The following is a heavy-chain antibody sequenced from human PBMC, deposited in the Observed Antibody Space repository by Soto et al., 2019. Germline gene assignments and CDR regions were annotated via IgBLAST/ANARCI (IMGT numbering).Heavy chain of an antibody. D-gene: IGHD6-13*01. CDR1: GGSISSSTW. CDR3: ARLAAAGTADYYYGMDV. J-gene: IGHJ6*02. Sequence: QVQLPESGPGLVKPSGTLSLTCAVSGGSISSSTWWSWVRQPPGKGLEWIGEIYHRGTTNYNPSLKSRVTISVDKSKHQFSLKLSSVTAADTAVYYCARLAAAGTADYYYGMDVWGQGTTVTVSS. V-gene: IGHV4-4*02. CDR2: IYHRGTT.